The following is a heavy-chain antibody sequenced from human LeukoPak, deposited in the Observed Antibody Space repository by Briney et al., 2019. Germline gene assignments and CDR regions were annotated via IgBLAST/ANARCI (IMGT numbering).Heavy chain of an antibody. CDR3: ALWFCSRTSCYVDY. CDR1: GGSVSSGSYY. J-gene: IGHJ4*02. CDR2: IYYSGST. Sequence: SETLSLTCTVSGGSVSSGSYYWSWIPQPPGKGLEWIGYIYYSGSTNYNPSLKNRVTISLDTSKNQFSLRLSSVTAADTAVYYCALWFCSRTSCYVDYWGQGTLVTVSS. D-gene: IGHD2-2*01. V-gene: IGHV4-61*01.